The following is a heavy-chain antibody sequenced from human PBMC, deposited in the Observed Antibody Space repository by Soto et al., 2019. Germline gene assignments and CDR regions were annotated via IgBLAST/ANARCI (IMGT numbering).Heavy chain of an antibody. Sequence: EGQLVESGGGLVQAGGSLRLTCEGFGLTFSPYWMTWVRQAPGKGLEWVASIKEDGSVKNYADSVKGRFTVARDNVKRAMFLQMTSLRADDTAVYFCARDVSSEYASILDVWGRGARVTVSS. CDR3: ARDVSSEYASILDV. CDR1: GLTFSPYW. CDR2: IKEDGSVK. D-gene: IGHD3-3*01. J-gene: IGHJ4*02. V-gene: IGHV3-7*03.